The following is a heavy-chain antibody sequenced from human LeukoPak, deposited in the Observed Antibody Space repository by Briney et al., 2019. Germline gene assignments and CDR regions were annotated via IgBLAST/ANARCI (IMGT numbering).Heavy chain of an antibody. J-gene: IGHJ4*02. D-gene: IGHD3-9*01. CDR3: AREFYDILTGYYLDY. CDR1: GFTFSGYG. V-gene: IGHV3-30*03. Sequence: PPGGSLRLSCAASGFTFSGYGMHWVRQAPGKGLEWVAVISVDGSNEYYADSVKGRFTISRDNSKNTLYLQMNSLRAEDTAVYYCAREFYDILTGYYLDYWGQGTLVTVSS. CDR2: ISVDGSNE.